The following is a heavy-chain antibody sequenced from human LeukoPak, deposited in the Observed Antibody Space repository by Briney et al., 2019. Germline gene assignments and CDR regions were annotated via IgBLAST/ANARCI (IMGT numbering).Heavy chain of an antibody. J-gene: IGHJ4*02. CDR2: ISRSSSSRSSNTV. CDR3: ARDPLTVTGTAGFVY. V-gene: IGHV3-48*01. Sequence: GGSLRLSCAASGFTFSSYSMSWVRQAPGKGLEWVSYISRSSSSRSSNTVYYADSVRGRFTISRDNAKNSLYLQLDSLRAEDTAVYYCARDPLTVTGTAGFVYWGQGTLVTVSP. D-gene: IGHD6-19*01. CDR1: GFTFSSYS.